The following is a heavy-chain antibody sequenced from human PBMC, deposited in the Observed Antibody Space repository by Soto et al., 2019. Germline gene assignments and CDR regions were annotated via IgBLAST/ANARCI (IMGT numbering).Heavy chain of an antibody. CDR3: ARVVADSSLYYYVLDV. J-gene: IGHJ6*02. D-gene: IGHD2-15*01. CDR2: IFSNNER. Sequence: QVTLKESGPVLVKATETLTLTCTISGFSLTTGRMGVSWIRQPPGKALEWVAHIFSNNERSYSTSLQSRLSISDDTSKRQVVLTITDVDPVDTATYFWARVVADSSLYYYVLDVLGQGTTVTVS. V-gene: IGHV2-26*03. CDR1: GFSLTTGRMG.